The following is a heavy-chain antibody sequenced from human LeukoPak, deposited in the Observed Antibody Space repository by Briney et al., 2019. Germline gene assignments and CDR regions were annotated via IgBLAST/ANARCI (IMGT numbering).Heavy chain of an antibody. J-gene: IGHJ1*01. CDR1: GFTFRSYS. D-gene: IGHD1-26*01. V-gene: IGHV3-21*01. CDR2: ISSSSSYI. CDR3: ARESYSGSYSWYFQH. Sequence: PGGSLRLSCAASGFTFRSYSMNWVRQAPGKGLEWVSSISSSSSYIYYADSVKGRFTISRDSAKNSLYLQMNSLRAEDTAVYYCARESYSGSYSWYFQHWGQGTLVTVSS.